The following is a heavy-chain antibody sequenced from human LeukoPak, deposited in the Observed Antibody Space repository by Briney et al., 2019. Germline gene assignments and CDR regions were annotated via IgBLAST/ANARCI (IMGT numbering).Heavy chain of an antibody. Sequence: PSETLSLTCAVYGGSFSGYYWSWIRQPPGKGLEWIGETNHSGSTNYNPSLKRRVTISVDTSKNQFSLKLSSVTAADAAVYYCARWRELLPLGPYNWFDPWGQGTLVTVSS. J-gene: IGHJ5*02. CDR2: TNHSGST. D-gene: IGHD3-10*01. V-gene: IGHV4-34*01. CDR3: ARWRELLPLGPYNWFDP. CDR1: GGSFSGYY.